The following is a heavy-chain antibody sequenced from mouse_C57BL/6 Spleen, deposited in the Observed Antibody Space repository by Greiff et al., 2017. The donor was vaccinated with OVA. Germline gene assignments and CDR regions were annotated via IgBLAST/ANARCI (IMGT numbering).Heavy chain of an antibody. CDR1: GFNIKDYY. CDR3: AGWDGYFDY. CDR2: IDPEDGET. D-gene: IGHD4-1*01. V-gene: IGHV14-2*01. J-gene: IGHJ2*01. Sequence: VQLQQSGAELVKPGASVKLSCTASGFNIKDYYMHWVKQRTEQGLEWIGRIDPEDGETKYAPKFPGKATITADTSSNTAYLQLSSLTSEDTAVYYCAGWDGYFDYWGQGTTLTVSS.